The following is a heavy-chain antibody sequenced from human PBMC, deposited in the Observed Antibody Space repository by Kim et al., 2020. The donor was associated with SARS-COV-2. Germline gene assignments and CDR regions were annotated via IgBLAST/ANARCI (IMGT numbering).Heavy chain of an antibody. D-gene: IGHD6-13*01. Sequence: ASVKVSCKASGYTFTGYYMHWVRQAPGQGLEWMGWINPNSGGTNYAQKFQGRVTMTRDTSISTAYIELSRLRSDDTAVYYCARAPIAAAGTGFDPWGQGTLVTVSS. J-gene: IGHJ5*02. V-gene: IGHV1-2*02. CDR1: GYTFTGYY. CDR3: ARAPIAAAGTGFDP. CDR2: INPNSGGT.